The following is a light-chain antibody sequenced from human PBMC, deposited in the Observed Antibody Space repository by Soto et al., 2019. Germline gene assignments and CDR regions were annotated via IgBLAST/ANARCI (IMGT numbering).Light chain of an antibody. J-gene: IGKJ1*01. CDR3: QQYNNWPQT. CDR1: QSLSNSF. CDR2: DTS. Sequence: EIVLTQSPGTLSLSPGERATLSCRASQSLSNSFIAWYQQKPGQAPRLLIYDTSSRATGIPDRFSGSGSGADFTLSITRLEPEDFAVYYCQQYNNWPQTFGQGTKVDIK. V-gene: IGKV3-20*01.